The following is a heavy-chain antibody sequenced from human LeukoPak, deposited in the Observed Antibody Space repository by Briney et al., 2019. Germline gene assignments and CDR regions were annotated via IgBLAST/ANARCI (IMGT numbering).Heavy chain of an antibody. CDR1: GFTFDDYA. V-gene: IGHV3-9*01. Sequence: PGGSLRLSCTVSGFTFDDYAMHWVRHTPGKGLEWVAGITWNRGNIGYGDSVKGRFTISRDNVKNVLYLQMNSLRPEDTALYYCAKDRAITSALVLDVWGQGTTV. J-gene: IGHJ6*02. CDR2: ITWNRGNI. D-gene: IGHD6-6*01. CDR3: AKDRAITSALVLDV.